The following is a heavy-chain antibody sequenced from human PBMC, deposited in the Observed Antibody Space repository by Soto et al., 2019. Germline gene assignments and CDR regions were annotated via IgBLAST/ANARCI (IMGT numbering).Heavy chain of an antibody. CDR1: GFTFSSYA. CDR3: VKAVYLLDFDY. D-gene: IGHD1-20*01. J-gene: IGHJ4*02. V-gene: IGHV3-23*01. Sequence: GGSLRLSCAASGFTFSSYAMSWVRQAPGKGLEWVSTISGTGGNTYYADSVKGRFTISRDNSKNTVYLQMNSLRAEDTAVYYCVKAVYLLDFDYWGQGTLVTVSS. CDR2: ISGTGGNT.